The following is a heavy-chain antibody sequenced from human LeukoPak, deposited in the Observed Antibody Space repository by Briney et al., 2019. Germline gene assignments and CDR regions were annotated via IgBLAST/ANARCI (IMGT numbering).Heavy chain of an antibody. V-gene: IGHV4-34*01. CDR1: GGSFSGYY. CDR3: ASVTDRPAQSPPHFDY. J-gene: IGHJ4*02. D-gene: IGHD2-21*02. Sequence: KSSETLSLTCAVYGGSFSGYYWSWIRQPPGKGLEWIGEINHSGSTNYNPSLKSRVTISVDTSKNQFSLKLSSVTAADTAVYYCASVTDRPAQSPPHFDYWGQGTLVTVSS. CDR2: INHSGST.